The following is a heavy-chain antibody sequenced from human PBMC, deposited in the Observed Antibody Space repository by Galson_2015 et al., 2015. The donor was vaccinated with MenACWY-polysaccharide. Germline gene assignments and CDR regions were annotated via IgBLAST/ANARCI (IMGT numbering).Heavy chain of an antibody. V-gene: IGHV3-7*01. CDR1: GFTFSSYW. CDR3: ARDVVGITMVRGVIGSDAFDI. Sequence: TLRLSCAASGFTFSSYWMSWVRQAPGKGLEWVANIKQDGSEKYYVDSVKGRFTISRDNAKNSLYLQMNSLRAEDTAAYYCARDVVGITMVRGVIGSDAFDIWGQGTMVTVSS. D-gene: IGHD3-10*01. CDR2: IKQDGSEK. J-gene: IGHJ3*02.